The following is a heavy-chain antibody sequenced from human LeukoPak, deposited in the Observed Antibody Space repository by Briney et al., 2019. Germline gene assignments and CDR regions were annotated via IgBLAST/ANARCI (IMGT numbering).Heavy chain of an antibody. V-gene: IGHV3-21*01. CDR3: ARHGPVAGTRDAFDI. CDR1: GFTFSTYT. Sequence: GGSLRLSCAVSGFTFSTYTMNWVRQAPGKGLEWGSSISSSSNYIYYADSVRGRFTISRDNAKNSLSLQMNSLRAEDTAVYYCARHGPVAGTRDAFDIWGQGTMVTVSS. J-gene: IGHJ3*02. D-gene: IGHD6-19*01. CDR2: ISSSSNYI.